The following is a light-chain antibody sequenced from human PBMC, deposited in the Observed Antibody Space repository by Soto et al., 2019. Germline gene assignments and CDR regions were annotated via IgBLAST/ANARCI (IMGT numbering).Light chain of an antibody. J-gene: IGKJ4*01. Sequence: DIVPSLSPGALSLSPGEGATLSWRARQSVSSTKLAWYQQKPGQAPRLLIYGASSRATGIPDRFSGSGSGTDFTLTISRLEPEDFAVYYCQHSSSSPLLTFGGGTKVDIK. CDR3: QHSSSSPLLT. V-gene: IGKV3-20*01. CDR1: QSVSSTK. CDR2: GAS.